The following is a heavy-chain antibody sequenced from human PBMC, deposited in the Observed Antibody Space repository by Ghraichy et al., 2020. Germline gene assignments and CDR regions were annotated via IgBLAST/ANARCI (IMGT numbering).Heavy chain of an antibody. V-gene: IGHV3-30*04. J-gene: IGHJ4*01. D-gene: IGHD6-13*01. CDR3: ARDLLRGSSWGFDS. CDR1: GFHLGSYT. Sequence: GGSLRLSCAASGFHLGSYTMHWVRQPPGKGLDWVAAISYDGNDKYYADSVKGRFSISRDNGERSVYLLLTTVRPEDTAAYFCARDLLRGSSWGFDSGGQGSLDTVSS. CDR2: ISYDGNDK.